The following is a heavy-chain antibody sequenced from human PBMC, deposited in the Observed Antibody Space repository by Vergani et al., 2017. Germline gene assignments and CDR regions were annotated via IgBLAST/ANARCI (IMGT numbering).Heavy chain of an antibody. CDR3: ATEKGYCNTHTCPLDY. V-gene: IGHV1-69-2*01. CDR2: CDPEDDDT. D-gene: IGHD2-15*01. Sequence: EVQLVQSGAEVKKPGATMKISCKVSGYTFIDYYLHWMQQAPGKGLEWMGLCDPEDDDTKYAEKFKGRITITADRSTDTAYMELSSLTSEDTAVYYWATEKGYCNTHTCPLDYWGQGALVTVSS. CDR1: GYTFIDYY. J-gene: IGHJ4*02.